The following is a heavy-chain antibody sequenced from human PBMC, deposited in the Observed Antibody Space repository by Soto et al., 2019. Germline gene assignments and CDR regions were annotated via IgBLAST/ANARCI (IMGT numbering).Heavy chain of an antibody. CDR1: GGSISSSSYY. J-gene: IGHJ6*02. V-gene: IGHV4-39*01. CDR3: ARTRKEQWHYYYYGMDV. D-gene: IGHD6-19*01. CDR2: IYYSGST. Sequence: SETLSLTCTVSGGSISSSSYYWGWTRQPPGKGLEWIGSIYYSGSTYYNPSLKSRVTISVDTSKNQFSLKLSSVTAADTAVYYCARTRKEQWHYYYYGMDVWGQGTTVTVSS.